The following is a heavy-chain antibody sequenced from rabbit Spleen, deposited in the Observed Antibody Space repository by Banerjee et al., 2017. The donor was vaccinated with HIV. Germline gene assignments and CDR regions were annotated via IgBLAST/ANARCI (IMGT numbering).Heavy chain of an antibody. CDR1: GFSFSDRDV. V-gene: IGHV1S47*01. J-gene: IGHJ4*01. CDR2: IDPVFGST. Sequence: QEQLEESGGGLVKPEGSLTLTCKASGFSFSDRDVMCWVRQAPGKGLEWIGYIDPVFGSTYYASWVNGRFTISSHNAQNTLYLQLNSLTAADTATYFCVRDQSYDDYGDGLYYFNLWGPGTLVTVS. CDR3: VRDQSYDDYGDGLYYFNL. D-gene: IGHD2-1*01.